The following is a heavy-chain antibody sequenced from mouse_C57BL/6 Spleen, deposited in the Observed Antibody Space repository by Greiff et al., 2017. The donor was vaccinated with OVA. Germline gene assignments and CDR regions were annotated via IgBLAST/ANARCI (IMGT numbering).Heavy chain of an antibody. Sequence: QVQLQQPGAELVKPGASVKLSCKASGYTFTSYWMQWVKQRPGQGLEWIGEIDPSDSYTNYNQKFKGKATLTVDTSSSTAYMQLSSLTSEDSAVYYCARWGGSSYGYWGQGTTLTVSS. J-gene: IGHJ2*01. V-gene: IGHV1-50*01. CDR2: IDPSDSYT. D-gene: IGHD1-1*01. CDR3: ARWGGSSYGY. CDR1: GYTFTSYW.